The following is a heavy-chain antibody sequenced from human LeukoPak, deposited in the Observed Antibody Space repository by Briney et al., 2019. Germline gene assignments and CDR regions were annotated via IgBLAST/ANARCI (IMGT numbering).Heavy chain of an antibody. D-gene: IGHD3-10*01. J-gene: IGHJ4*02. V-gene: IGHV4-31*03. CDR3: ARDSPVYGYFDY. CDR1: GGSISSGGYY. CDR2: IYYSGST. Sequence: PSETLSLTCTVSGGSISSGGYYWSWIRQHPGKGLEWIGYIYYSGSTYYNPSLKSRVTISVDTSKNQFSLKLSSVTAADTAVYYCARDSPVYGYFDYWGQGTLVTDSS.